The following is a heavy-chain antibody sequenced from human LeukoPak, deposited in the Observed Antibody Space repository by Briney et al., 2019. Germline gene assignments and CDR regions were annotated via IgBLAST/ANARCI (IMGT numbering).Heavy chain of an antibody. CDR2: ISGYRGNT. CDR3: ARSSLTILSGKFYYYYMDV. Sequence: GASVKVSCKASGYTFTSYGISWVRQAPGQGLEWMGWISGYRGNTNYAQKLQGRVTLTTDSSTGTAYMELRSLRSDDTAVYYCARSSLTILSGKFYYYYMDVWGEGTTVTISS. J-gene: IGHJ6*03. CDR1: GYTFTSYG. V-gene: IGHV1-18*01. D-gene: IGHD2/OR15-2a*01.